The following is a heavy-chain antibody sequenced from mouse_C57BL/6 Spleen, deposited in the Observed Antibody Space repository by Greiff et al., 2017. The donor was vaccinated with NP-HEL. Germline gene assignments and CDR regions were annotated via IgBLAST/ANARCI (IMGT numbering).Heavy chain of an antibody. J-gene: IGHJ4*01. Sequence: QVQLQQPGAELVKPGASVKLSCKASGYTFTSYWLHWVKQRPGRGLEWIGRIGPTSGGTKYNEKFKSKATLTVAKPSSTAYMQLSSLTSEDSAVYYCARSGGYDYDGAMDYWGQGTSVTVSS. CDR1: GYTFTSYW. D-gene: IGHD2-4*01. V-gene: IGHV1-72*01. CDR3: ARSGGYDYDGAMDY. CDR2: IGPTSGGT.